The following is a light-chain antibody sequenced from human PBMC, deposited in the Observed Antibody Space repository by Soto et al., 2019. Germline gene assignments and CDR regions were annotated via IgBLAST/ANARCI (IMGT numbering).Light chain of an antibody. CDR3: NSYTTNNAFV. J-gene: IGLJ1*01. CDR1: SGDIDTYAF. V-gene: IGLV2-14*03. Sequence: QSLLTQPAAVSGSPGQSITISCTGTSGDIDTYAFVSWYQVHPGKAPKLMIYDVTYRPSGVSDRFTGSRSDNAASLTISGLQPEDEAVYYYNSYTTNNAFVFGTGTKVTVL. CDR2: DVT.